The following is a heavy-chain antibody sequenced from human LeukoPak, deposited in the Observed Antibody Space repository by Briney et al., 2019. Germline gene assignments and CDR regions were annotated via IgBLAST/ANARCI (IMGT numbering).Heavy chain of an antibody. CDR3: AREDAVSSDDAFDL. CDR2: VYYSGST. V-gene: IGHV4-59*12. D-gene: IGHD6-19*01. Sequence: SETLSLTCTVSGGSISSYYWSWIRQPPGKGLEWIGSVYYSGSTYYNAPLKSRVTISVGTSKNQFSLKLSAVTAADTAMYYCAREDAVSSDDAFDLWGQGTMVTVS. J-gene: IGHJ3*01. CDR1: GGSISSYY.